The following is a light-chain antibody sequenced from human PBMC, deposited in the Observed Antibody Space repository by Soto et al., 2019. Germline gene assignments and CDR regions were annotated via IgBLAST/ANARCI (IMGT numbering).Light chain of an antibody. Sequence: DIQMTQSPSYLSASVGDRVTITCRASQSISTYVNWYQQKPGKAPQLLIHVASSLQGGVPSRFIGSGSGTDFTLTISSLHPEDFATYYCQQSYSIPYVFGQATKLEIE. CDR2: VAS. J-gene: IGKJ2*01. CDR3: QQSYSIPYV. V-gene: IGKV1-39*01. CDR1: QSISTY.